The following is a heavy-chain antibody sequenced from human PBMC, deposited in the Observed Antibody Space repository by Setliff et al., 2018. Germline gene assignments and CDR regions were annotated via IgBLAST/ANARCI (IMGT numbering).Heavy chain of an antibody. CDR2: ISPYSGET. V-gene: IGHV1-18*01. J-gene: IGHJ4*02. CDR1: GYTFTSYG. CDR3: ARSPPNRGSGSGWYGDF. Sequence: ASVKVSCKASGYTFTSYGITWVRQAPGQGLEWRGWISPYSGETNYAQKFQDRLSVTADTPTSTAYMALRSLRSDDTAVDYCARSPPNRGSGSGWYGDFWGQGTLVTVSS. D-gene: IGHD6-19*01.